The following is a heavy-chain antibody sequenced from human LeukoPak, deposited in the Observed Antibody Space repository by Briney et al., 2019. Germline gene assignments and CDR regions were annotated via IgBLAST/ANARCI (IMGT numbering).Heavy chain of an antibody. D-gene: IGHD3-9*01. V-gene: IGHV1-46*01. CDR3: ARGRGNYDILTGLFDP. CDR1: GYTFTSYY. CDR2: INPSGGST. J-gene: IGHJ5*02. Sequence: ASVKVSCKASGYTFTSYYIHWVRQAPGEGLEWLGIINPSGGSTSYAQKFQGRVTMTRDTSTSTVYMELSSLRSEDTAAYYCARGRGNYDILTGLFDPWGQGTLVTVSS.